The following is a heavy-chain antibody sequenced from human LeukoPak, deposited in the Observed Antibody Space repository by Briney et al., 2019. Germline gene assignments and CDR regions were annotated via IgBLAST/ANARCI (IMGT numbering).Heavy chain of an antibody. CDR2: INHSGST. D-gene: IGHD3-16*02. CDR3: ARVSVNDYVWGSYRYRYFDY. Sequence: PSETLSLTCAVYGGSFSGYYWSWLRQPPGKGMEWIGEINHSGSTNYNPSLKSRVTISVDTSKNQFSLKLSSVTAADTAVYYCARVSVNDYVWGSYRYRYFDYWGQGTLVTVSS. CDR1: GGSFSGYY. V-gene: IGHV4-34*01. J-gene: IGHJ4*02.